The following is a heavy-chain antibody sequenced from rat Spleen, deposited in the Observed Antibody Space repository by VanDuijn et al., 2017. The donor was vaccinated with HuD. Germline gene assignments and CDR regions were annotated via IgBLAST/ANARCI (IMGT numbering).Heavy chain of an antibody. CDR2: IWGNGSP. V-gene: IGHV2-13*01. J-gene: IGHJ3*01. Sequence: QVQLKESGPGLVQPSQTLSLTCPVSGLSISSYGVIWVRQPPGKGLEWMGVIWGNGSPNYNSALKSRLSISRDTSKSQVFLKMNSLQTEDTATYYCARHTRVFWFAYWGQGTLVTVSS. CDR1: GLSISSYG. D-gene: IGHD1-4*01. CDR3: ARHTRVFWFAY.